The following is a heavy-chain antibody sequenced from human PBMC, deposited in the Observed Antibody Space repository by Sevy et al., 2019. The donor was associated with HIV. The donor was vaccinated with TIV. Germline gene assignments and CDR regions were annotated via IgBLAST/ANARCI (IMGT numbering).Heavy chain of an antibody. CDR3: AEEGGGYNYDSRGLFDY. CDR1: GFTFSSYA. D-gene: IGHD3-22*01. J-gene: IGHJ4*02. CDR2: ISGSGYST. Sequence: GGSLRLSCAASGFTFSSYAMTWVRQAPGKGLEWVSGISGSGYSTYYADSVKGRFTISRDNSKNTLYLQMNSLRAEDTAVYYCAEEGGGYNYDSRGLFDYWGQGTLVTVSS. V-gene: IGHV3-23*01.